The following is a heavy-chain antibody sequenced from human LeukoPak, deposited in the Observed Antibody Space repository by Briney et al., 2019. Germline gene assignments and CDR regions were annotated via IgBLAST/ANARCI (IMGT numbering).Heavy chain of an antibody. J-gene: IGHJ4*02. Sequence: GGSLRLSCAASGFSFGSYWMTWVRQAPGKGLEWVANIRQDEGEKYYADSVRGRFTISRDNANNSVHLQMNSLRADDTAIYYCARDYGHSGFDYLPCYWGRGTLVTVSS. D-gene: IGHD5-12*01. CDR3: ARDYGHSGFDYLPCY. CDR1: GFSFGSYW. V-gene: IGHV3-7*01. CDR2: IRQDEGEK.